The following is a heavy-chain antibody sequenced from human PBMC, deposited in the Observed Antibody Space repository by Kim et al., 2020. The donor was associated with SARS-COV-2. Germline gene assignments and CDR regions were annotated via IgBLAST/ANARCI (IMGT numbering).Heavy chain of an antibody. CDR1: GGTFSSHA. Sequence: ASVKVSCKASGGTFSSHALSWVRQAPGQGLEWMGGIIPPFGTANYAQKFQDRVTITADESTSTAYMELSSLRSEDTAIYYCARDLYCGSGNCNHNYYGLGVWGQGTTVTVSS. CDR3: ARDLYCGSGNCNHNYYGLGV. J-gene: IGHJ6*02. CDR2: IIPPFGTA. V-gene: IGHV1-69*13. D-gene: IGHD2-21*01.